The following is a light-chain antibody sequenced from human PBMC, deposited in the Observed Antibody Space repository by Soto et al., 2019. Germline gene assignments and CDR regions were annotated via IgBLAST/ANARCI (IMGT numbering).Light chain of an antibody. J-gene: IGKJ4*01. V-gene: IGKV3-11*01. Sequence: EIGLTQSPATLSLSPGDRATLSCRASQSVSRYLAWYHQKPGQAPRLLIHDTSTRATGVPDTFSGSGSGTEFPLTISSLEPEDSAMYYCQQRFSWPPSFGGGTHVEIK. CDR2: DTS. CDR3: QQRFSWPPS. CDR1: QSVSRY.